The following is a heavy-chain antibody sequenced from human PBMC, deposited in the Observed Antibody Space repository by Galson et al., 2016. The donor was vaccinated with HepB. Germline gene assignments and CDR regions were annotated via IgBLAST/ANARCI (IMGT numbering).Heavy chain of an antibody. Sequence: QSGAEVKKPGESLKISCKGSGYSFSDYWIAWVRQMPGKGLDVLGTIDPGDSETKYRPSFEGQVTISVDESIRTAHLQWSSLTTADTAVYYCVKYRRSYRPGLDLDYWGQGTPVTVSS. D-gene: IGHD3-9*01. CDR1: GYSFSDYW. CDR3: VKYRRSYRPGLDLDY. J-gene: IGHJ4*02. V-gene: IGHV5-51*01. CDR2: IDPGDSET.